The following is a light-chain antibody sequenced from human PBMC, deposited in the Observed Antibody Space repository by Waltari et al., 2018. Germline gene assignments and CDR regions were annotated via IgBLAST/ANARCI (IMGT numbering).Light chain of an antibody. CDR3: SSYTSSSTPVV. CDR1: SSDVGGYND. CDR2: DVS. V-gene: IGLV2-14*01. J-gene: IGLJ2*01. Sequence: QSALTQPASVSGSPGQSITISCTGTSSDVGGYNDVSWYQQHPGKAPKLMIYDVSNLPSGVSNRFSGSKSGNTASLTISGLQAEDEADYYCSSYTSSSTPVVFGGGTKLTVL.